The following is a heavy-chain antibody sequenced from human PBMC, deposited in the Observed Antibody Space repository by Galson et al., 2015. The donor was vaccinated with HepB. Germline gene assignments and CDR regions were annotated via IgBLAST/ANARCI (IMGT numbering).Heavy chain of an antibody. J-gene: IGHJ5*02. CDR2: INAGNGNT. CDR3: ARVGHIVVVTAPWFDP. CDR1: GYTFTSYA. V-gene: IGHV1-3*01. Sequence: SVKVSCKASGYTFTSYAMHWVRQAPGQRLEWMGWINAGNGNTKYSQKFQGRVTITRDTSASTAYMELSSLRSEDTAVYYCARVGHIVVVTAPWFDPWGQGTLVTVSS. D-gene: IGHD2-21*02.